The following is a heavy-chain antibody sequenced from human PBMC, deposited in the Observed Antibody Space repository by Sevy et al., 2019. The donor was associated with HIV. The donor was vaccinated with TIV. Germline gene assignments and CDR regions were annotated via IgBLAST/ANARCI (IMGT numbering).Heavy chain of an antibody. CDR1: GYTFTGYY. D-gene: IGHD4-17*01. J-gene: IGHJ3*02. V-gene: IGHV1-2*06. CDR3: ARMGNLGDSDAFDI. Sequence: ASVKVFCKASGYTFTGYYMHWVRQAPGQGLEWMGRINPNSGGTNYAQKFQGRVTMTRDTSISTAYMELSRLRSDDTAVYYCARMGNLGDSDAFDIWGQGTMVTVSS. CDR2: INPNSGGT.